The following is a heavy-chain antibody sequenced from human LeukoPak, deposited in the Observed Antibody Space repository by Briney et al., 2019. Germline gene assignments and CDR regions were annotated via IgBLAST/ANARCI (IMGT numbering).Heavy chain of an antibody. V-gene: IGHV4-4*08. J-gene: IGHJ6*03. CDR3: AREPALGYCSGGSCYSREHYYMDV. D-gene: IGHD2-15*01. CDR2: IYTSGST. Sequence: SETLSLTCAVYGGSFSGYYWNWIRQPPGKGLEWIGRIYTSGSTNYNPSLKSRVTISVDTSKNQFSLKLSSVTAADTAVYYCAREPALGYCSGGSCYSREHYYMDVWGRGTTVTVSS. CDR1: GGSFSGYY.